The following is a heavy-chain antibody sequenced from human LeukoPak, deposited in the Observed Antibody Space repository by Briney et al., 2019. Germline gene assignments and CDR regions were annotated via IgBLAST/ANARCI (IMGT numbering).Heavy chain of an antibody. CDR3: ARGAAYYYYMDV. Sequence: SVKVSCKAPGGTFSSYAISWVRQAPGQGLEWMGGIIPIFGTANYAQKFQGRVTITADESTSTAYMELSSLRSEDTAVYYCARGAAYYYYMDVWGKGTTVTVSS. CDR1: GGTFSSYA. J-gene: IGHJ6*03. D-gene: IGHD6-13*01. CDR2: IIPIFGTA. V-gene: IGHV1-69*13.